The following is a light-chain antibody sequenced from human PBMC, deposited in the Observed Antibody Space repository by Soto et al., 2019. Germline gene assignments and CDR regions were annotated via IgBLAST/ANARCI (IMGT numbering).Light chain of an antibody. CDR2: EVS. CDR3: SSFASSTTLYV. V-gene: IGLV2-14*01. CDR1: SSDVGGYKY. J-gene: IGLJ1*01. Sequence: QSVLTQPVSMSGSPGQSITISSTGTSSDVGGYKYVSWYQHHADKAPKLMIYEVSNRPSGVSNRFSGSKSGNTASLTIYGLQAEDEADYDCSSFASSTTLYVFGTGTKVT.